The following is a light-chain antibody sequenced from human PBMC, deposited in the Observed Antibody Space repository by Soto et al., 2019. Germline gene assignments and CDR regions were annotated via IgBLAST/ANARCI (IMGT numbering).Light chain of an antibody. Sequence: DLQMTQSPSSLSASVGDRVTITCRASQSISNYLNWYQQKPGKAPKLLIYAASSMQSGVPSRFSGSGSETDSTLTISSLQPDDSATYYCQQSFSPLWTFGQGTKVEV. CDR1: QSISNY. J-gene: IGKJ1*01. CDR3: QQSFSPLWT. V-gene: IGKV1-39*01. CDR2: AAS.